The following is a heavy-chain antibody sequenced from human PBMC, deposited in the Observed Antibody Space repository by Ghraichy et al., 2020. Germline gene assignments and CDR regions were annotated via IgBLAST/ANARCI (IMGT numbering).Heavy chain of an antibody. Sequence: SETLSLTCSVSGVSVSSDTNYWSWVRQPPGKGMEWVGHIYNRGKTKYNPSLKSRVTISVDTSKNQFSLKVTSVTSADTAVYYCARMSNYDFWTGFFTAYSYYDLDVWGQGTTVTVAS. CDR3: ARMSNYDFWTGFFTAYSYYDLDV. CDR2: IYNRGKT. J-gene: IGHJ6*02. CDR1: GVSVSSDTNY. V-gene: IGHV4-61*01. D-gene: IGHD3-3*01.